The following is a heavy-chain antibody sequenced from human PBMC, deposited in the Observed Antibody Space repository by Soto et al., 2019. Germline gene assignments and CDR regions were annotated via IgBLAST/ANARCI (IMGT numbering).Heavy chain of an antibody. CDR2: ISYDGSNK. CDR1: GFTFSSYG. J-gene: IGHJ6*03. CDR3: AKDPGYCSSTSCPPNMYYYYYMDV. V-gene: IGHV3-30*18. Sequence: QVQLVESGGGVVQPGRSLRLSCAASGFTFSSYGMHWVRQAPGKGLEWVAVISYDGSNKYYADSVKGRFTISRDNSKNTLYLQMNSLRAEDTAVYYCAKDPGYCSSTSCPPNMYYYYYMDVWGKGTTVTVSS. D-gene: IGHD2-2*01.